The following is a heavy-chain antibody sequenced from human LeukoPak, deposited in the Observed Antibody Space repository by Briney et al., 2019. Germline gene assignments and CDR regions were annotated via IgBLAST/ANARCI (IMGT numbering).Heavy chain of an antibody. D-gene: IGHD3-9*01. V-gene: IGHV4-30-4*01. J-gene: IGHJ2*01. Sequence: SETLSLTCTVSGGSISSGDYYWRWIRQPPGKGLEWIGYIYYSGSTYYNPSRKSRVTTSVDTSKTQFSLRLSSVTAADTAVYYCARAGNGILTGYFQNWYFDLWGRGTLVTVSS. CDR1: GGSISSGDYY. CDR2: IYYSGST. CDR3: ARAGNGILTGYFQNWYFDL.